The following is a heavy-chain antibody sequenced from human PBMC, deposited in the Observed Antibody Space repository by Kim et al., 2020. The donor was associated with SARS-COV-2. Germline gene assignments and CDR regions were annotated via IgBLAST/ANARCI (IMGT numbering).Heavy chain of an antibody. D-gene: IGHD6-19*01. CDR3: ARGLEGYSSGWYWDY. V-gene: IGHV4-59*09. J-gene: IGHJ4*02. Sequence: PSPKGRVTISVDTSKNQFSLKLSSVTAADTAVYYCARGLEGYSSGWYWDYWGQGTLVTVSS.